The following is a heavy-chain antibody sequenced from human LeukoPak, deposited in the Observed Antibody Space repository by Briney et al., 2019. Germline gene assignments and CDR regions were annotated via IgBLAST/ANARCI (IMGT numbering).Heavy chain of an antibody. CDR2: INHSGST. Sequence: SETLSLTCAVYGGSFSGYYWSWIRQPPGKGLEWIGEINHSGSTNYNPSLKSRVTISVDTSKNQFSLKLSSVTAADTAVYYCARRGRVLRYFDWLSDYYYYMDVWGKGTTVTISS. D-gene: IGHD3-9*01. CDR3: ARRGRVLRYFDWLSDYYYYMDV. V-gene: IGHV4-34*01. CDR1: GGSFSGYY. J-gene: IGHJ6*03.